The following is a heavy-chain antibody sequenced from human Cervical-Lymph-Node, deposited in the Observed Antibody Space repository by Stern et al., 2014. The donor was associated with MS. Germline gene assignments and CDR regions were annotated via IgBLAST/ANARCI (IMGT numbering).Heavy chain of an antibody. CDR1: GISLSNAG. V-gene: IGHV3-30*03. D-gene: IGHD6-25*01. CDR3: MGVSDASHV. Sequence: VQLVESGGGVVQPGRSLTLSCAASGISLSNAGMHWVRQAPGQGLEWVGVISLVCGNQKYGESVRGRVTISRDMSNNTLFLHMNSLRPEDTAVYYCMGVSDASHVWGQGTPVIVSS. J-gene: IGHJ6*02. CDR2: ISLVCGNQ.